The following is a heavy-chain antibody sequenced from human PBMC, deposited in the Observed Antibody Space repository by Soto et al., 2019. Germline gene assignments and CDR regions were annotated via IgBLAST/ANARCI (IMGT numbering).Heavy chain of an antibody. Sequence: QVQLVESGGGVVQPGRSLRLSCAASGFTFSNYVMHWVRQAPGKGLEWVAVISYDGSNKYYADSVKGRFTISRDNSKNTLYLEMNSLRAEDTAVYYCARALGYSYGSDYWGQGTLVTVSS. J-gene: IGHJ4*02. D-gene: IGHD5-18*01. CDR3: ARALGYSYGSDY. CDR2: ISYDGSNK. CDR1: GFTFSNYV. V-gene: IGHV3-30-3*01.